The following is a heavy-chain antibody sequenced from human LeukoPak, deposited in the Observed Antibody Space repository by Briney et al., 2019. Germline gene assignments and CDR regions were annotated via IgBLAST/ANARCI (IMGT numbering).Heavy chain of an antibody. V-gene: IGHV3-23*01. CDR2: ISGSGGST. Sequence: PGGSLRLSCAASGFTFSSYEMNWVRQAPGKGLEWVSAISGSGGSTYYADSVKGRFTISRDNSKNTLYLQMNSLRAEDTAVYYCANVPPRSLRSFPIDYWGQGTLVTVSS. CDR3: ANVPPRSLRSFPIDY. J-gene: IGHJ4*02. CDR1: GFTFSSYE. D-gene: IGHD2-15*01.